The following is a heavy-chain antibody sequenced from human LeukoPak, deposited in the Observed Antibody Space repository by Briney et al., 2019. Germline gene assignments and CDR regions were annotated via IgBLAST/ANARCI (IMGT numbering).Heavy chain of an antibody. Sequence: SETLSLTCTVSGGSISSYYWSWFRQPPVKGLEWIGYFYYSGSSNYNPSLKSRVTISGDTSKNQFSLKLSSVTAADTAIYYCARVSPAVGAFDIWGRGTMVTVSS. CDR2: FYYSGSS. V-gene: IGHV4-59*01. D-gene: IGHD6-13*01. J-gene: IGHJ3*02. CDR1: GGSISSYY. CDR3: ARVSPAVGAFDI.